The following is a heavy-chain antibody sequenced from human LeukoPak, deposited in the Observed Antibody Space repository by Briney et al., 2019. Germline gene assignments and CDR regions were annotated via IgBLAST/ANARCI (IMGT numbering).Heavy chain of an antibody. CDR3: ARDGGGRFDY. CDR2: ISSSSSYI. V-gene: IGHV3-21*01. D-gene: IGHD4-23*01. Sequence: GGSLRLSCAASGFTFSSYSMNWARQAPGKGLEWVSSISSSSSYIYYADSVKGRFTISRDNAKNSLYLQMNSLRAEDTAVYYCARDGGGRFDYWGQGTLVTVSS. J-gene: IGHJ4*02. CDR1: GFTFSSYS.